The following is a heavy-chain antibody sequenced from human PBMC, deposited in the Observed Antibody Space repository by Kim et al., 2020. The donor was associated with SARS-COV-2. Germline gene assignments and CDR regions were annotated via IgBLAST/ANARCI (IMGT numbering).Heavy chain of an antibody. D-gene: IGHD2-2*02. Sequence: KGRFNISRDNSKNTLYLQMNSLRAEDTAVYYCAKDRYQLLYDSYYYGMDVWGQGTTVTVSS. J-gene: IGHJ6*02. CDR3: AKDRYQLLYDSYYYGMDV. V-gene: IGHV3-30*02.